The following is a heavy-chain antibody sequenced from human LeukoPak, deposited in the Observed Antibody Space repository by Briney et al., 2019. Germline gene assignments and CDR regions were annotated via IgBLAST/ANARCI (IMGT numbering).Heavy chain of an antibody. V-gene: IGHV3-21*01. CDR1: GFTFSSYS. J-gene: IGHJ3*02. D-gene: IGHD2-8*01. CDR3: ARDLTEDIVLMVYAIRAFDI. CDR2: ISSSSSYI. Sequence: GGSLRLFCAASGFTFSSYSMNWVRQAPGKGLEWVSSISSSSSYIYYADSLKGRFTISRDNAKNSLYLQMNSLRAEDTAVYYCARDLTEDIVLMVYAIRAFDIWGQGTMVTVSS.